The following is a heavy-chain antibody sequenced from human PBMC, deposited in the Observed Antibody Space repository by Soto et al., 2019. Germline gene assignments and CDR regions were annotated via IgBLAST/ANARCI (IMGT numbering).Heavy chain of an antibody. D-gene: IGHD6-19*01. CDR3: ARGRYSSGWYDDYYYYGMDV. Sequence: QVQLVQSGAEVKKPGASVKVSCKASGYTFTSYDINWVRQATGQGLEWMGWMNPNSGNTGYAQKFQGRVTMTRNTSISTAYMELSSLRSEDTAVYYCARGRYSSGWYDDYYYYGMDVWGQGTTVTVSS. V-gene: IGHV1-8*01. J-gene: IGHJ6*02. CDR1: GYTFTSYD. CDR2: MNPNSGNT.